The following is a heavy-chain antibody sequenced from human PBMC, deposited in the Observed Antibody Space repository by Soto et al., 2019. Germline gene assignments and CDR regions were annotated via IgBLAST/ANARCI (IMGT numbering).Heavy chain of an antibody. J-gene: IGHJ4*02. D-gene: IGHD1-26*01. CDR2: ISRDGSHK. Sequence: PGGSLRLSCAASGFTFSSYSMNWVRQAPGKGLEWVAVISRDGSHKYYLDSVKGRFTISRDNSKDTVNLLMNSLRDDDSAMYYCARSRNSAVADSFDFWGQGTLVTVSS. CDR1: GFTFSSYS. CDR3: ARSRNSAVADSFDF. V-gene: IGHV3-30*03.